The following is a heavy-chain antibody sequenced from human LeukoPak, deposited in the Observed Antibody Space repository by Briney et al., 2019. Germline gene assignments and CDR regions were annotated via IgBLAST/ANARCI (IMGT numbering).Heavy chain of an antibody. CDR2: IYYSGST. CDR1: GGSISSYY. Sequence: PSETLSLTCTVSGGSISSYYWSWIRQPPGKGLEWIGYIYYSGSTNYNPSLKSRVTISVDTSKNQFSLKPSSVTAADTAVYYCARDPLGDAFDIWGQGTMVTVSS. D-gene: IGHD3-3*02. V-gene: IGHV4-59*01. J-gene: IGHJ3*02. CDR3: ARDPLGDAFDI.